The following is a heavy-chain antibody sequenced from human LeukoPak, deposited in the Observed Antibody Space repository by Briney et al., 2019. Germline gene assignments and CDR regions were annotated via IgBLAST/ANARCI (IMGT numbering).Heavy chain of an antibody. J-gene: IGHJ6*03. Sequence: PGGSLRLSCAASGFTFSSYAMHWVRQAPGKGLEWVAVISYDGSNKYYADSVKGRFTISRDNSKNTLYLQMNSLRAEDTAVYYCATDGLWGYDSSGYTRDYYYYYYMDVWGKGTTVTVSS. D-gene: IGHD3-22*01. CDR1: GFTFSSYA. CDR3: ATDGLWGYDSSGYTRDYYYYYYMDV. CDR2: ISYDGSNK. V-gene: IGHV3-30*01.